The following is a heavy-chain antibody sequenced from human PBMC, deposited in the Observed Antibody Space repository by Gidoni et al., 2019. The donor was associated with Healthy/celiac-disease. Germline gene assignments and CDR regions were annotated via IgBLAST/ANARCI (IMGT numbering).Heavy chain of an antibody. CDR1: GFPFISYI. Sequence: EVQLVESGGGLVKPGGSLRLSCAASGFPFISYIMYWVRQAPGKGLEWVSSISSSSSYIYYADSVKGRFTITRDNAKNSLYLQMNSLRAEDTAVYYCARGLEDYDFWSGYYSSYFDYWGQGTLVTVSS. CDR3: ARGLEDYDFWSGYYSSYFDY. J-gene: IGHJ4*02. D-gene: IGHD3-3*01. V-gene: IGHV3-21*01. CDR2: ISSSSSYI.